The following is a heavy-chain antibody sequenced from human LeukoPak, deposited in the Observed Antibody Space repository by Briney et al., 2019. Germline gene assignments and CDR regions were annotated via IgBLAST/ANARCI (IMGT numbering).Heavy chain of an antibody. V-gene: IGHV4-59*01. CDR2: IYYSGST. CDR3: ARDRTSREVAFDI. CDR1: GVSISSYY. D-gene: IGHD1-14*01. J-gene: IGHJ3*02. Sequence: KSSETLSLTCTVPGVSISSYYGGWVRQPPGKGLEWVGYIYYSGSTNYNPSLKSRVTISVDTSKHQFSLKLSSVTAADTAVYYCARDRTSREVAFDIWGPGTMVTGSS.